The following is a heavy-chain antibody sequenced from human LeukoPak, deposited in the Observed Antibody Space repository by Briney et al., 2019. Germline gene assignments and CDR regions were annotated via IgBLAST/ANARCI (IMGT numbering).Heavy chain of an antibody. CDR2: ISYDGSNK. J-gene: IGHJ3*02. V-gene: IGHV3-30*04. Sequence: GGSLRLSCAASGFTFSNYAIHWVRQAPGKGLEWVAIISYDGSNKNYADSVKGRFTISRDNSKNTLYLQMDSLRPDDTAVYYCARKKSAGADDPFEIWGQGTMLT. CDR1: GFTFSNYA. CDR3: ARKKSAGADDPFEI.